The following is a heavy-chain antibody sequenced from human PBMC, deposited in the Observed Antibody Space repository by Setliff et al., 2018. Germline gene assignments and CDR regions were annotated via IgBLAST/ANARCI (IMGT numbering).Heavy chain of an antibody. CDR3: ARDQDFWSGYYRASHYMDV. D-gene: IGHD3-3*01. CDR2: IHYNGNL. CDR1: GGSISSSSYY. J-gene: IGHJ6*03. Sequence: PSETLSLTCAVSGGSISSSSYYWGWIRQSPGEGLEWIANIHYNGNLYYNPSLKNRATISMDTSKIQFSLKLISVTAADTAVYYCARDQDFWSGYYRASHYMDVWGKGTTVTVSS. V-gene: IGHV4-39*02.